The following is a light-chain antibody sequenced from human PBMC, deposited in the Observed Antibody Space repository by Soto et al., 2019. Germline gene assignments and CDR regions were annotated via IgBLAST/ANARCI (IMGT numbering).Light chain of an antibody. CDR2: EGS. J-gene: IGLJ1*01. V-gene: IGLV2-23*01. CDR3: CSYAGSSTLV. Sequence: QSALIQPASVSGSPGQSITISCTGTSSDVGSYNLVSWYQQHPGKAPKLMIYEGSKRPSGVSNRFSGSKSGNTASLTISGLQAEDEADYYCCSYAGSSTLVFGTGTKLTVL. CDR1: SSDVGSYNL.